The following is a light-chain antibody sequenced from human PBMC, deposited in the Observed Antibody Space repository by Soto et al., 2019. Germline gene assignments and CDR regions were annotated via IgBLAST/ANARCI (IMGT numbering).Light chain of an antibody. CDR2: AAS. CDR1: QSISSY. V-gene: IGKV1-39*01. Sequence: DIQMTQSPSSLSASVGDRVTITCRASQSISSYLNWYQQNPGKAPKLLIYAASSLQSGVPSRFSGSASRTDFTLTISSLQPEDFATYYCQQSYSTPFFGPGTKVDIK. J-gene: IGKJ3*01. CDR3: QQSYSTPF.